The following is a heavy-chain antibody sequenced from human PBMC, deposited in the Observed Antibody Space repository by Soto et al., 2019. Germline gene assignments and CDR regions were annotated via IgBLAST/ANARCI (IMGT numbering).Heavy chain of an antibody. D-gene: IGHD3-10*01. CDR1: AGSMSSYY. J-gene: IGHJ6*03. CDR2: IYGSGST. V-gene: IGHV4-59*01. CDR3: VSMVRAHMDV. Sequence: QVQLQESGPGLVKPSETLSLTCTVSAGSMSSYYWTWIRQTPGTGLEWIGYIYGSGSTNYNRSLKSRVTMSVDESKNQFSLKLSSVTAADTAVYYCVSMVRAHMDVWGKGTTVIVSS.